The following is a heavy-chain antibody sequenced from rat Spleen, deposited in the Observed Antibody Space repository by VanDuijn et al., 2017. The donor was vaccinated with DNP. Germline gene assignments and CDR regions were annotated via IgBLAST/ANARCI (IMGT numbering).Heavy chain of an antibody. CDR2: IGYQGSGI. J-gene: IGHJ3*01. CDR1: GFTFSDYY. Sequence: EVQLVESGGGLVQPGRSLKVSCAASGFTFSDYYMAWVRQAPKKGLEWVASIGYQGSGIYYGDSVKGRFTISRDNAKSTLYLQMDSLRSDDTATYYCATSSYYGYDYGFGYWGQGTLVTVSS. V-gene: IGHV5-22*01. D-gene: IGHD1-7*01. CDR3: ATSSYYGYDYGFGY.